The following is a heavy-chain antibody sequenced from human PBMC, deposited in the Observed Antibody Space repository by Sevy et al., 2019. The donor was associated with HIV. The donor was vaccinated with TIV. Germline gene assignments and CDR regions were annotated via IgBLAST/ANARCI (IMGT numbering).Heavy chain of an antibody. CDR3: VREGVPAAIGFDY. CDR2: IWYDGGKK. Sequence: GGSLRLSCAASAFTFSAYGMHWVRQAPGKGLEWVSTIWYDGGKKYYADSVKGRFTISRDNSKNTLYLQMNSLRAEDTAVYYCVREGVPAAIGFDYWGQETLVTVSS. D-gene: IGHD2-2*01. V-gene: IGHV3-33*01. J-gene: IGHJ4*02. CDR1: AFTFSAYG.